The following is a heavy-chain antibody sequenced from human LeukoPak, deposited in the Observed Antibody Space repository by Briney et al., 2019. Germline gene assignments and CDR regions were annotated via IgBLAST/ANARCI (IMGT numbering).Heavy chain of an antibody. CDR1: GGTFSSYA. J-gene: IGHJ4*02. CDR2: IIPILGIA. V-gene: IGHV1-69*04. CDR3: ARVKDYYDSSGYPTDY. Sequence: SVKVSCKASGGTFSSYAISWVRQAPGQGLEWMGRIIPILGIANYAQKFQGRVTITADKSTSTAYMELSSLRSEDTAVYYCARVKDYYDSSGYPTDYWGQGTLVTVSS. D-gene: IGHD3-22*01.